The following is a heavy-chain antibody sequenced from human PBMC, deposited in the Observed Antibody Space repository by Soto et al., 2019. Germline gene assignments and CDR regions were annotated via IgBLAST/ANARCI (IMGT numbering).Heavy chain of an antibody. J-gene: IGHJ4*02. Sequence: QVQLVQSGAEVKKPGASVKVSCKASGYTFSSYTISWVRQAPGQGLEWMGWISVYNGNTNYAQKLQGRVTMTSDTSTSTAYMELRNLRSDDTAVYYCARQSSRLRCEDYWGQGTLVTVSS. CDR3: ARQSSRLRCEDY. V-gene: IGHV1-18*01. CDR2: ISVYNGNT. CDR1: GYTFSSYT. D-gene: IGHD4-17*01.